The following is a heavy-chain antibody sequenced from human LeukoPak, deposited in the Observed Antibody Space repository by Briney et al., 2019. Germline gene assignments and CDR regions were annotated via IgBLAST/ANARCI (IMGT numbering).Heavy chain of an antibody. CDR3: ARHWCGGDCYGNWFDP. CDR1: GYSFTSYW. CDR2: IYPGDSDT. D-gene: IGHD2-21*02. V-gene: IGHV5-51*01. Sequence: GESLKISCKGSGYSFTSYWIGWVRQMPGKGLEWMGIIYPGDSDTRYSPSFQAQVTISADESISTAYLQWSSLKVSDTAMYYCARHWCGGDCYGNWFDPWGQGTLVTVSS. J-gene: IGHJ5*02.